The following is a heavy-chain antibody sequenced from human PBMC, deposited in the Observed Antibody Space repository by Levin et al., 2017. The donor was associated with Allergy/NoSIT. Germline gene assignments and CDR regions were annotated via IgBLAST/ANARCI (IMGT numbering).Heavy chain of an antibody. D-gene: IGHD3-16*01. V-gene: IGHV1-18*01. CDR2: ISAYNGNT. J-gene: IGHJ4*02. Sequence: GESLKISCKASGYTFTSYGISWVRQAPGQGLEWMGWISAYNGNTNYAQKLQGRVTMTTDTSTSTAYMELRSLRADDTAVYYCARAITFGGVISPHSPTDYWGQGTLVTVSS. CDR3: ARAITFGGVISPHSPTDY. CDR1: GYTFTSYG.